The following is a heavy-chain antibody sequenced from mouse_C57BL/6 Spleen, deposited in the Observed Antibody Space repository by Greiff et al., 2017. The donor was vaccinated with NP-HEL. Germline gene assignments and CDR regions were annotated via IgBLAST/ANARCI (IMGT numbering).Heavy chain of an antibody. V-gene: IGHV1-69*01. Sequence: QVQLKQPGAELVMPGASVKLSCKASGYTFTSYWMHWVKQRPGQGLEWIGEIDPSDSYTNYNQKFKGKSTLTVDKSSSTAYMQLSSLTSEDSAVYYCARGFGNYGGFAYWGQGTLVTVSA. CDR1: GYTFTSYW. D-gene: IGHD2-1*01. CDR3: ARGFGNYGGFAY. CDR2: IDPSDSYT. J-gene: IGHJ3*01.